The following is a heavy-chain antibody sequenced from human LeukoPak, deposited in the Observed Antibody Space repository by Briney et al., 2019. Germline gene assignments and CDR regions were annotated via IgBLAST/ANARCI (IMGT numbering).Heavy chain of an antibody. CDR3: ARALNSSSWTVRWFDP. V-gene: IGHV4-38-2*02. J-gene: IGHJ5*02. D-gene: IGHD6-13*01. CDR2: IYHSGST. Sequence: SSETLSLTCTVSGYSISSGYYWGWIRQPPGKGLEWIGSIYHSGSTYYNPSLKSRVTISVDTSKNQFSLKLSSVTAADTAVYYCARALNSSSWTVRWFDPWGQGTLVTVSS. CDR1: GYSISSGYY.